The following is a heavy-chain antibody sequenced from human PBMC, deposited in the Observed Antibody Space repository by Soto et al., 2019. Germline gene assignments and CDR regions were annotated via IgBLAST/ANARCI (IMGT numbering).Heavy chain of an antibody. V-gene: IGHV1-18*04. J-gene: IGHJ6*02. CDR2: ISAYNSNT. CDR3: ARAFCAVAGFYGGSCYPGYYYYGMDV. Sequence: ASVKDSCKASGYTFTSYGISWVRQAPGQGLEWMGWISAYNSNTNYAQKLQGRVTMTTDTSTSTAYMELRSLRSDDTAVYYCARAFCAVAGFYGGSCYPGYYYYGMDVWGQGTTVTVSS. D-gene: IGHD2-15*01. CDR1: GYTFTSYG.